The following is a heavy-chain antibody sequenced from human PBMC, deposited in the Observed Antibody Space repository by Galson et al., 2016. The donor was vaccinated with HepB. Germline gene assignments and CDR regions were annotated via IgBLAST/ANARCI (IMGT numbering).Heavy chain of an antibody. CDR1: GVSFISYY. Sequence: SETLSLTCTVSGVSFISYYWNWVRQAPGKGPEWIGYVYNSDNTNYNLSLKSRATISADTSRRQFSLNLTSVTAADTAVYFCARGRSFFDLFTGYFGGGDAFDLWDQGTMFTVSA. D-gene: IGHD3-9*01. V-gene: IGHV4-59*13. J-gene: IGHJ3*01. CDR2: VYNSDNT. CDR3: ARGRSFFDLFTGYFGGGDAFDL.